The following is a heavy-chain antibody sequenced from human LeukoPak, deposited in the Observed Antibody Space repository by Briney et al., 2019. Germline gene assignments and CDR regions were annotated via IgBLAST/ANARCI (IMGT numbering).Heavy chain of an antibody. D-gene: IGHD6-6*01. CDR2: IRYDGSNK. CDR1: GFTFSSYG. Sequence: GGSLRLSCAASGFTFSSYGMHWVRQAPGKGLEWVAFIRYDGSNKYYADSVKGRFTISRDNSKNTLYLQMNSLRAEDTAVYYCAKEGELVPYFDYWGQGTLVTVSS. CDR3: AKEGELVPYFDY. J-gene: IGHJ4*02. V-gene: IGHV3-30*02.